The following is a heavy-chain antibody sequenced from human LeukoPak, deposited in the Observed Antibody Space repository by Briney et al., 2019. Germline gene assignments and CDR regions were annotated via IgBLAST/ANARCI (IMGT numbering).Heavy chain of an antibody. CDR3: ARLVDYGSSFFDY. CDR1: GASIISSSSYY. D-gene: IGHD4/OR15-4a*01. J-gene: IGHJ4*02. Sequence: SETLSLTCIVPGASIISSSSYYWAWIRQPPERGLEWIGNIYYSGSAYYNPSLKSRLTISADMSTNQFSLKLTSVTAADTAFYFCARLVDYGSSFFDYWGQGILVTVSS. V-gene: IGHV4-39*01. CDR2: IYYSGSA.